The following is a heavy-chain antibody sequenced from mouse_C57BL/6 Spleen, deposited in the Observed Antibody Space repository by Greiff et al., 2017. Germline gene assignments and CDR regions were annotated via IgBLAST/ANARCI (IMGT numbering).Heavy chain of an antibody. J-gene: IGHJ4*01. CDR2: IDPSDSET. CDR3: AREALYGCPFYAMDY. Sequence: QVQLQQPGAELVRPGSSVKLSCKASGYTFTSYWMHWVKQRPIQGLEWIGNIDPSDSETHYNQKFKDKATLTVDKSSSTAYMQLSSLTSEDSAVYYYAREALYGCPFYAMDYWGQGTSVTVSS. D-gene: IGHD2-2*01. V-gene: IGHV1-52*01. CDR1: GYTFTSYW.